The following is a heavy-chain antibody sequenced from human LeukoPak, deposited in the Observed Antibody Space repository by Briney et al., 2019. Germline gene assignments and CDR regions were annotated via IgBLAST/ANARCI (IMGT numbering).Heavy chain of an antibody. Sequence: GGSLRLSCAASGFTFSSYGMHWVRQAPGKGLEWVAFIRYDGSNKYYADSVKGRFTISRDNSKNTLYLQMNSLRAEDTAVYYCARWGVSSADFDYWGQGTLVTVSS. CDR3: ARWGVSSADFDY. V-gene: IGHV3-30*02. J-gene: IGHJ4*02. D-gene: IGHD3-16*02. CDR1: GFTFSSYG. CDR2: IRYDGSNK.